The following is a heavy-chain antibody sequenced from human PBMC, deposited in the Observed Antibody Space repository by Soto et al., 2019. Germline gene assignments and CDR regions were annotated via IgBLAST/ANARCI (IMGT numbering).Heavy chain of an antibody. D-gene: IGHD2-2*01. V-gene: IGHV2-5*02. CDR2: IYWDDDK. J-gene: IGHJ6*03. Sequence: SGPTLVNPTQILTLTCTCSGFSLSTSGVGVGWIRQPPGKALEWLALIYWDDDKRYSPSLKSRLTITKDTSKNQVVLTMTNMDPVDTATYYCAHRRHSTTDIVVAPAASPQYFYMDVWGNGITVTFS. CDR3: AHRRHSTTDIVVAPAASPQYFYMDV. CDR1: GFSLSTSGVG.